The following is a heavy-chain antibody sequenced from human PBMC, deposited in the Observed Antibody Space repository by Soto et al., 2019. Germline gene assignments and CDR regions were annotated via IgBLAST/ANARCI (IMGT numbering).Heavy chain of an antibody. CDR3: AVVVAASNAFDI. CDR1: GNSLTSYC. CDR2: IYPGDSDT. D-gene: IGHD2-15*01. V-gene: IGHV5-51*01. Sequence: GDAVNVSGKGCGNSLTSYCVGWVRQMPGKGLEWMGIIYPGDSDTRYSPSFQGQVTISADKSISTAYLQWSSLKASDTAMYYCAVVVAASNAFDIWGQGTMVTVSS. J-gene: IGHJ3*02.